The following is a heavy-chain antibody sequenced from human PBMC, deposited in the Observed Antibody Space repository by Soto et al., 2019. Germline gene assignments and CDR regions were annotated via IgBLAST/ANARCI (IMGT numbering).Heavy chain of an antibody. J-gene: IGHJ6*02. CDR3: ARDERGEGIQLWPRSRGQDGMDV. D-gene: IGHD5-18*01. CDR1: VFTSSDYY. V-gene: IGHV3-11*01. CDR2: ISRSGTTI. Sequence: QVQLVESGGGLVKPGGSLRLSCAASVFTSSDYYMSWIRQAPGKGLEWVSSISRSGTTIYYADSVKGRFTISRDNAKNTLYLQMNRLRAEDTAVYYCARDERGEGIQLWPRSRGQDGMDVWGQGTTVTVSS.